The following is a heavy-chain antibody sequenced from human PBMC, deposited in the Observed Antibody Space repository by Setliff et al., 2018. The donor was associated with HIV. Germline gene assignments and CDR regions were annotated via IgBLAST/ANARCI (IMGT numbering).Heavy chain of an antibody. J-gene: IGHJ4*02. CDR1: GGSISSSSYY. V-gene: IGHV4-39*01. CDR2: MSYTGTT. CDR3: AVGSSGYPFDY. D-gene: IGHD3-22*01. Sequence: SETLSLTCSVSGGSISSSSYYWGWIRQPPGKGLDWIGSMSYTGTTYDNPSLKSRVTISVDTSKNQFSLKLTSVTAADAAVYFCAVGSSGYPFDYRGQGSLVTVSS.